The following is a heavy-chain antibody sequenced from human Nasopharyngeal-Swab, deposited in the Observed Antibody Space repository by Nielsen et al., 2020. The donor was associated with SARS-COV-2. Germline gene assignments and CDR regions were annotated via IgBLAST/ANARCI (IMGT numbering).Heavy chain of an antibody. CDR2: IYYSGST. Sequence: RQAPGKGLEWIGYIYYSGSTYYNPSLKSRVTIAVDTSKNQFSLKRSSVTAADTAVYYCARGRVQLWFDPILFDAFDIWGQGTMVTVSS. J-gene: IGHJ3*02. D-gene: IGHD5-18*01. V-gene: IGHV4-31*02. CDR3: ARGRVQLWFDPILFDAFDI.